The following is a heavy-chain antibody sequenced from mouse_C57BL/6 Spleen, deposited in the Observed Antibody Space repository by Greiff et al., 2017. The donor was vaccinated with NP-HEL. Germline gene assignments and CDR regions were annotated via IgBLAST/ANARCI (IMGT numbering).Heavy chain of an antibody. CDR1: GYAFSSYW. J-gene: IGHJ2*01. CDR2: IYPGDGDT. CDR3: ARWGPYYFDY. V-gene: IGHV1-80*01. Sequence: VQLVESGAELVKPGASVKISCKASGYAFSSYWMNWVKQRPGKGLEWIGQIYPGDGDTNYNGKFKGKATLTADKSSSTAYMQLSSLTSEDSAVYFCARWGPYYFDYWGQGTTLTVSS.